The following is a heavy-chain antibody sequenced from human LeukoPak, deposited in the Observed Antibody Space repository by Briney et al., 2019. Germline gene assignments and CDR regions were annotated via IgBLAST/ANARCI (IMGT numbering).Heavy chain of an antibody. Sequence: GGSLRLSCAASGFTFSNYVMHWVRQAPGKGLEWVAFIRYDGRNEYYADSVKGRFTISRDNSKNTLYLQMKSLRAEDTAVYYCAKDHPRRTLYYMDVWGKGTTVTISS. J-gene: IGHJ6*03. V-gene: IGHV3-30*02. CDR1: GFTFSNYV. CDR2: IRYDGRNE. CDR3: AKDHPRRTLYYMDV.